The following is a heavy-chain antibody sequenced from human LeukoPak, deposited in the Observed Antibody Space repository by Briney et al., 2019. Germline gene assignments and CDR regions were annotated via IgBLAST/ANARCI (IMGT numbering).Heavy chain of an antibody. Sequence: GGSLRLSCAASGFTFSDYYMSWIRQAPGKGLEWVSYISSSGSTIYYTDSVKGRFTISRDNAKNSLYLQMNSLRAEDTAVYYCAREVVGSSPTSRYYYYYYYMDVWGKGTTVTASS. CDR3: AREVVGSSPTSRYYYYYYYMDV. J-gene: IGHJ6*03. D-gene: IGHD6-19*01. V-gene: IGHV3-11*04. CDR2: ISSSGSTI. CDR1: GFTFSDYY.